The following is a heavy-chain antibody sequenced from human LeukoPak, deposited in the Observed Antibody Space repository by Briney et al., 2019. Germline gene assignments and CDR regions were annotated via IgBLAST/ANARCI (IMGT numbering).Heavy chain of an antibody. J-gene: IGHJ5*02. CDR3: ARDVVDCSSTSCYGSSDP. Sequence: SVKVSCKASGGTFSSYAISWVRQAPGQGLEWMGRIIPILGIANYAQKFQGRVTITADKSTSTAYMELSSLRSEDTAVYYCARDVVDCSSTSCYGSSDPWGKGTLVTVSS. V-gene: IGHV1-69*04. D-gene: IGHD2-2*01. CDR1: GGTFSSYA. CDR2: IIPILGIA.